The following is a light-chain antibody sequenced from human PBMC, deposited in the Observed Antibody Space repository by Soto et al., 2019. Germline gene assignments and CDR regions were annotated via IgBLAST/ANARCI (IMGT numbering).Light chain of an antibody. CDR2: AAS. V-gene: IGKV1-27*01. CDR3: QTYNRAPFT. J-gene: IGKJ2*01. CDR1: QGSSNF. Sequence: DIQMTQSPSSLSASIGDRVTITCRASQGSSNFLAWYQQKPGKVPKLLISAASTLQSGVPSRFSGSGSGTDFTLTISSLQPEDVATYYCQTYNRAPFTFGQGTKLEIK.